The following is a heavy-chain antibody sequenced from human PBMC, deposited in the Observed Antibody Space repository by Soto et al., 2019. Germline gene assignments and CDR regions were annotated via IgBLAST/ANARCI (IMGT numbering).Heavy chain of an antibody. V-gene: IGHV4-4*07. D-gene: IGHD2-15*01. CDR1: GDSVSSYY. J-gene: IGHJ6*02. Sequence: QVQLQESGPGLVKPSETLSLTCTVSGDSVSSYYWSWIRQPAGRGLEWIGRIYISGSTDYNPSLKGRVSMSVDRSKNQFSLKLTSVTAADTAVYYCVRDCSGGGCYSDYRMDVWGQGTTVTVSS. CDR2: IYISGST. CDR3: VRDCSGGGCYSDYRMDV.